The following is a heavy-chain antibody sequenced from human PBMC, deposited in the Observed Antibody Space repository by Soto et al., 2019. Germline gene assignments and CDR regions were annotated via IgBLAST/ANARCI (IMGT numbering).Heavy chain of an antibody. J-gene: IGHJ6*02. CDR2: VSPPFRTS. CDR1: GVSFNNNG. D-gene: IGHD3-10*01. Sequence: QVQLVQSGAEVKKPGSSVKVSCKTSGVSFNNNGIGWVRQAPGHGLEWMGGVSPPFRTSNYARKFQGRISITADASTGTVNMELSSLTSAATAQYYCARVLYYGSGSYSPYGMDVWGQGTTVTVSS. CDR3: ARVLYYGSGSYSPYGMDV. V-gene: IGHV1-69*01.